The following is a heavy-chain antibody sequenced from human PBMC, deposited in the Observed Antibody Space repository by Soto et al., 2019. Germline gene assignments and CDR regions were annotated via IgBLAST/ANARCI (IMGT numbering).Heavy chain of an antibody. CDR3: ARLRPTGTGTTPGSYYYYGMDV. J-gene: IGHJ6*02. D-gene: IGHD1-7*01. CDR2: IIPIFGTA. CDR1: GGTFSSYA. V-gene: IGHV1-69*13. Sequence: ASVKVSCKASGGTFSSYAIRWVRQAPGQGLAWMGGIIPIFGTANYAQRFQGRVTITADESTSTAYMELSSLRSEDTAVYYCARLRPTGTGTTPGSYYYYGMDVWGQGTTVTVSS.